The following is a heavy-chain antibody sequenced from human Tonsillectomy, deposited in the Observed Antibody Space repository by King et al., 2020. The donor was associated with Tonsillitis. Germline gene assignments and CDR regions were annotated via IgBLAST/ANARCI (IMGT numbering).Heavy chain of an antibody. J-gene: IGHJ6*03. V-gene: IGHV3-64D*06. CDR1: GFTFSSYA. CDR2: ISSNGGST. Sequence: VQLVESGGGLVQPGGSLRLSCSASGFTFSSYAMHWVRQAPGKGLEYVSAISSNGGSTYYADSVKGRFTISRDNSKNTLYLQMSSLRAEDTAVYYCVKREVDSSGYYYMDVWGKGTTVTVSS. CDR3: VKREVDSSGYYYMDV. D-gene: IGHD3-22*01.